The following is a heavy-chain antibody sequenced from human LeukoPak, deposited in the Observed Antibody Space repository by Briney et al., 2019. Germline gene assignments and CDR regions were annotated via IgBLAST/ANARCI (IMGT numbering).Heavy chain of an antibody. CDR2: VSGSGGST. D-gene: IGHD6-13*01. Sequence: PGGSLRLSCAASGFTFSSYAMSWVRQAPGKGLEWVSAVSGSGGSTYYADSVKGRFTISRDNSKNTLYLQMNSLRAEDTAVYYCAKEGRIAAAGTVPLDYWGQGTLVTVSS. V-gene: IGHV3-23*01. CDR3: AKEGRIAAAGTVPLDY. CDR1: GFTFSSYA. J-gene: IGHJ4*02.